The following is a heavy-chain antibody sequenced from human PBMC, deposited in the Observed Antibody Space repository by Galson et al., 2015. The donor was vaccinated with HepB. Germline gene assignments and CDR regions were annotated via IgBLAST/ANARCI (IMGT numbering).Heavy chain of an antibody. J-gene: IGHJ4*02. CDR2: IRSKTDGGTT. CDR3: TTALGAANYGAN. CDR1: GFSFSNAW. D-gene: IGHD4-17*01. V-gene: IGHV3-15*01. Sequence: SLRLSCAASGFSFSNAWMTWVRQAPGKGLEWVGRIRSKTDGGTTDYAAPVKGRFTISRDDSKNTLYLQMNSLKTEDTAVYYCTTALGAANYGANWGQGTLVTVSS.